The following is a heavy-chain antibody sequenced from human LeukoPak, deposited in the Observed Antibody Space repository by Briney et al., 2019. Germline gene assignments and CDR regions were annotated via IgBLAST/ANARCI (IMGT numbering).Heavy chain of an antibody. D-gene: IGHD3-16*02. Sequence: GGSLRLSCAASGFTFSSYGMSWVRQAPGKGLEWVSAISGSGGSTYYADSMKGRFTISRDNSKNTLYLQMNSLRAEDTAVYYCAKEGGYGELSSYFDYWGQGTLVTVSS. V-gene: IGHV3-23*01. CDR1: GFTFSSYG. J-gene: IGHJ4*02. CDR3: AKEGGYGELSSYFDY. CDR2: ISGSGGST.